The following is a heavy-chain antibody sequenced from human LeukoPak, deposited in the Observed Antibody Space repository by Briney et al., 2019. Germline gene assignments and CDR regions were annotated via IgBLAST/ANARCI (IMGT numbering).Heavy chain of an antibody. CDR1: GGSISSTNW. J-gene: IGHJ5*02. CDR3: ARIVYGDYSNWFDP. Sequence: PSGTLSLTCAVSGGSISSTNWWSWVRQPPGKGLEWIGEIYHSGSTNYNPSLKSRVTISVDKSKNQSSLKLSSVIAADTAVYYCARIVYGDYSNWFDPWGQGILVSVSS. CDR2: IYHSGST. D-gene: IGHD4-17*01. V-gene: IGHV4-4*02.